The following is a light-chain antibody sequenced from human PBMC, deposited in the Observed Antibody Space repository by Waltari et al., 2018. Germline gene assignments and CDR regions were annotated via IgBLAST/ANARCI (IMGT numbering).Light chain of an antibody. Sequence: EIVMTQSPATLSVSPGERATLSCRASQSVSSNLAWYQQKPGQAPRLLIYRASTRATGVPARFSGSGSGTEFTLTISSLQSEDFAVYFCQQYNNWSPYSFGQGTKLEIK. CDR3: QQYNNWSPYS. J-gene: IGKJ2*03. CDR2: RAS. V-gene: IGKV3-15*01. CDR1: QSVSSN.